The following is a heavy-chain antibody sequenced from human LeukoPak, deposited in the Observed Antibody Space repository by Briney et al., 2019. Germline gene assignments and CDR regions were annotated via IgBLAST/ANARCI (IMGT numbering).Heavy chain of an antibody. CDR1: TFALSRYA. J-gene: IGHJ6*02. CDR2: ISYDGSDK. Sequence: GGSLRLSCAASTFALSRYAMHWVRQAPGRGLEWVGVISYDGSDKFYADSVKGRFTISRDNSKNTLYLQMNSLRPEDTAVYYCARGGTEIYYYYYGMDVWGRGTTVTVSS. CDR3: ARGGTEIYYYYYGMDV. D-gene: IGHD5-24*01. V-gene: IGHV3-30*04.